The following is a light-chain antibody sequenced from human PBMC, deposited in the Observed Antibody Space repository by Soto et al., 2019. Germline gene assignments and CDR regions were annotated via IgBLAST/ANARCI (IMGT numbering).Light chain of an antibody. Sequence: QPVLTQSPSASASLGASVKLTCTLSSGHSSYAIAWHQQQPEKGPRYLMKLNSDGSHSKGDGIPDRFSGSSSGAERYLTISSLQSEDEADYYCQTWGTGSWFGGGTQLTVL. V-gene: IGLV4-69*01. CDR3: QTWGTGSW. J-gene: IGLJ3*02. CDR1: SGHSSYA. CDR2: LNSDGSH.